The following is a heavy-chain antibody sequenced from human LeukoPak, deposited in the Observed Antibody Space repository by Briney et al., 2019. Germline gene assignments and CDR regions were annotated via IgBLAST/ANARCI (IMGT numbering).Heavy chain of an antibody. CDR2: MNPNSGNT. CDR3: ARAWGQYCSSTSCYPDY. V-gene: IGHV1-8*01. J-gene: IGHJ4*02. Sequence: ASVQVSCKASEYTFTNYDINWVRQATGQGLEWMGWMNPNSGNTGYTQKFQGRVTMTRDTSTSTDYMELSSLRSEDTAVYYCARAWGQYCSSTSCYPDYWGQGTLVTVSS. D-gene: IGHD2-2*01. CDR1: EYTFTNYD.